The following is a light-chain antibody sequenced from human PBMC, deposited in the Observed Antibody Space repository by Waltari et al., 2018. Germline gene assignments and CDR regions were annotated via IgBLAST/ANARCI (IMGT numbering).Light chain of an antibody. Sequence: DIQMTQFPATLYASVGDRVTITCRASQSISDWLAWFQQKPGKAPKLLIYKASTLHTAVPSRFSGSGSGSEFTLTINSLQADDFATYFCLQYDAYPYTFGQGTKLEI. CDR3: LQYDAYPYT. J-gene: IGKJ2*01. CDR1: QSISDW. V-gene: IGKV1-5*03. CDR2: KAS.